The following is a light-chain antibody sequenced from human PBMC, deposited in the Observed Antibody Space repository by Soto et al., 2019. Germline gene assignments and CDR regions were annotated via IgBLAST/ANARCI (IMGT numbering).Light chain of an antibody. J-gene: IGKJ1*01. V-gene: IGKV3-11*01. CDR2: DAS. Sequence: EIVLTQSPATLSLSPGERATLSCRASQSVSSYLAWYQQKPGQAPRLLIYDASNRATGIPARFSGSGSGTDFTLTISSLEPEDFAVYYCQQRTNWPLTFGQGXKV. CDR3: QQRTNWPLT. CDR1: QSVSSY.